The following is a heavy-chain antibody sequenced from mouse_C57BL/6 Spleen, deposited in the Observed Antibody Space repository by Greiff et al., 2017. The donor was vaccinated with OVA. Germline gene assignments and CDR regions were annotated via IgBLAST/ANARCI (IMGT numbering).Heavy chain of an antibody. J-gene: IGHJ3*01. CDR1: GYSITSGYY. V-gene: IGHV3-6*01. Sequence: EVQLQQSGPGLVKPSQSLSLTCSVTGYSITSGYYWNWIRQFPGNKLEWMGYISYDGSNNYNPSLKNRISITRDTSKNQFFLKLNSVTTEDTATYYCARHRVAKGFAYWGQGTLVTVSA. CDR2: ISYDGSN. D-gene: IGHD1-1*01. CDR3: ARHRVAKGFAY.